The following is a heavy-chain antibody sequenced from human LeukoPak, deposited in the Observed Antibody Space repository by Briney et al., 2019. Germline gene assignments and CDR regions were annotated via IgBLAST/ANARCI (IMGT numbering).Heavy chain of an antibody. D-gene: IGHD1-26*01. J-gene: IGHJ4*02. CDR1: VFTVISYA. Sequence: PGGSLRLSCAASVFTVISYAMRWLRQPPGKGLDWVSAISSSGGSTNYADSVKGRFTISRDNLKNTLYLQMNSLRAEDTAVYYCAKAGVGATVFDYWGQGTLVTVSS. CDR3: AKAGVGATVFDY. CDR2: ISSSGGST. V-gene: IGHV3-23*01.